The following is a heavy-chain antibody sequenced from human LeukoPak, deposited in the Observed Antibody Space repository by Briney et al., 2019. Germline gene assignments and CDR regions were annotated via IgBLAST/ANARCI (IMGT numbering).Heavy chain of an antibody. Sequence: SETLSLTCTVSGGSISSYYWSWIRQPPGKGLEWIGYIYYSGSTNYNPPLKSRVTISVDTSKNQFSLKLSSVTAADTAVYYCARVPTYYYGSGSYMRDYYYGMDVWGQGTTVTVSS. CDR3: ARVPTYYYGSGSYMRDYYYGMDV. V-gene: IGHV4-59*08. D-gene: IGHD3-10*01. CDR2: IYYSGST. J-gene: IGHJ6*02. CDR1: GGSISSYY.